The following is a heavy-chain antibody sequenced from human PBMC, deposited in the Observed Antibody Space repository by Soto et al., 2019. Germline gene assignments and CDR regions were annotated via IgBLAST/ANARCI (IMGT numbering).Heavy chain of an antibody. V-gene: IGHV3-9*01. CDR1: GFTFGDYA. D-gene: IGHD4-4*01. CDR2: LSWNSGSI. Sequence: GGSLRLSCEASGFTFGDYAMHWVRQAPGKGLEWVSGLSWNSGSIGYADSVRGRFTISRDNAKNSLYLQMNSLRAEDTALYYCAREGVTNYTDYYFDLWGHGALVTVSS. CDR3: AREGVTNYTDYYFDL. J-gene: IGHJ4*01.